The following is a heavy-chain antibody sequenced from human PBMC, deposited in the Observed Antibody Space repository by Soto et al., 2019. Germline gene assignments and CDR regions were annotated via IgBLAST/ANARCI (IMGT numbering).Heavy chain of an antibody. V-gene: IGHV1-18*01. J-gene: IGHJ4*02. Sequence: PAKASCKACGYRFNCYSIWWLRQAPGQGLEWMGWISGYNGNTEYAQKFQGRVAMTIDTSTSTAYMELRTLRSVDTAVYYCARDWDDYSHASFGFWGQGTPVTVSS. CDR1: GYRFNCYS. CDR2: ISGYNGNT. CDR3: ARDWDDYSHASFGF. D-gene: IGHD4-4*01.